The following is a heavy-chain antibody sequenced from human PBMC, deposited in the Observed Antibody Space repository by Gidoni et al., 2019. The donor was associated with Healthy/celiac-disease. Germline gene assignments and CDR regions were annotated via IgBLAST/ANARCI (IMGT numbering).Heavy chain of an antibody. CDR3: ARDRGSYGAFDI. Sequence: QVQLQESCPGLVKPSETLYLTCTVSGGSISSYYWSWIRQPPGKGLEWIGYIYYSGSTNYNPSLKSRVTISVDTSKNQFSLKLSSVTAADTAVYYCARDRGSYGAFDIWGQGTMVTVSS. J-gene: IGHJ3*02. V-gene: IGHV4-59*01. CDR2: IYYSGST. CDR1: GGSISSYY. D-gene: IGHD1-26*01.